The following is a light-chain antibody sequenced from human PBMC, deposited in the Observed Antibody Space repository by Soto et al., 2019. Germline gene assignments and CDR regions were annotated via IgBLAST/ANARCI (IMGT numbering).Light chain of an antibody. CDR2: SNN. J-gene: IGLJ2*01. Sequence: QSVLTQTPSASGTPGQRVNISCSGSSSNIGSNNVNWYQQLPGTAPKLLIYSNNQRPSAVPDRFSGSKSGTSASLAISGLQSGDEADYYCEAWEDSLNGVVFGGGTKLTVL. CDR3: EAWEDSLNGVV. V-gene: IGLV1-44*01. CDR1: SSNIGSNN.